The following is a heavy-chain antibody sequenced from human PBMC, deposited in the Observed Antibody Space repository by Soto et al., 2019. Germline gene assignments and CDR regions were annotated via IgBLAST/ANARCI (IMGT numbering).Heavy chain of an antibody. CDR1: GFTFGTTD. V-gene: IGHV3-23*01. D-gene: IGHD3-10*01. J-gene: IGHJ5*02. CDR3: VKNSGWFNT. Sequence: QLLQSGGGLVQPGGSLTLSCAASGFTFGTTDMSWVRQAPGEGLEWVSTIDGSGGITYYADSVKGRFTISRDNSRNTVYLQMNSLRGDDTALYYCVKNSGWFNTWGQGARSPSPQ. CDR2: IDGSGGIT.